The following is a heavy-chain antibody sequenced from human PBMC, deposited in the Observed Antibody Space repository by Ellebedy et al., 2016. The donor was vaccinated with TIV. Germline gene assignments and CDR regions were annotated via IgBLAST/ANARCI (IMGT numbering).Heavy chain of an antibody. CDR3: ATIKVPIGSGRFDS. V-gene: IGHV3-7*01. CDR2: IRPDGSEK. Sequence: GESLKISCAASGFTFSTYWMSWVRQAPGKGLEWVANIRPDGSEKNYVDSVKGRFTISRDNARNSLFLQMNSLRAEDTAVYYCATIKVPIGSGRFDSWGQGTLVIVSS. CDR1: GFTFSTYW. J-gene: IGHJ5*01. D-gene: IGHD6-19*01.